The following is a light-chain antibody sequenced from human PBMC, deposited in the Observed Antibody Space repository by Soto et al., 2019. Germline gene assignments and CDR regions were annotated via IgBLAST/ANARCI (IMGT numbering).Light chain of an antibody. J-gene: IGKJ5*01. CDR1: QSVSSY. V-gene: IGKV3-11*01. CDR3: QQRSNWPPIT. CDR2: DAS. Sequence: EILLTQSPAPPSLSPGGKANPSCRASQSVSSYLAWYQQKPGQAPRLLIYDASNRATGIPARFSGSGSGTDFTLTISSLEPEDFAVYYCQQRSNWPPITFGQGTRLEIK.